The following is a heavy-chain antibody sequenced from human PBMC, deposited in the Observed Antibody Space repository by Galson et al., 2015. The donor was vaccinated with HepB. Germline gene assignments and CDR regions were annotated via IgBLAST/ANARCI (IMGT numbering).Heavy chain of an antibody. Sequence: SLRLSCAASGFTFDDYAMRWVRHAPGKGLEWVSGISWNSAQIWYADSVKGRFTISRDNAKNSVYLQMNSLRVEDSALYYCAKDSYSNRNYGMDGWGQGTTVTVSS. CDR1: GFTFDDYA. D-gene: IGHD4-11*01. V-gene: IGHV3-9*01. CDR3: AKDSYSNRNYGMDG. J-gene: IGHJ6*02. CDR2: ISWNSAQI.